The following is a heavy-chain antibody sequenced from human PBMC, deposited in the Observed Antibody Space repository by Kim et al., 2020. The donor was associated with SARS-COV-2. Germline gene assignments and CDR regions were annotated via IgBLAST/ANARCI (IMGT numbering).Heavy chain of an antibody. Sequence: GGSLRLSCAASGFTFSSYWMHWVRQAPGKGLVWVSRLNSDGSSTGYADSVKGRFTISRDNAKNTLYLQMNSLRAEDTAVYYCAREKSSSWDGGFDYWGQGTLVTVSS. CDR3: AREKSSSWDGGFDY. J-gene: IGHJ4*02. CDR1: GFTFSSYW. V-gene: IGHV3-74*01. CDR2: LNSDGSST. D-gene: IGHD6-13*01.